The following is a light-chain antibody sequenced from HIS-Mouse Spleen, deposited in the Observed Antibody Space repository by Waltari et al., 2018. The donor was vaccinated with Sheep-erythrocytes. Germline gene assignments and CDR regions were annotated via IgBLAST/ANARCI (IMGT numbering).Light chain of an antibody. J-gene: IGLJ3*02. Sequence: QSALTQPASVSGSPGQSITISCTGTSSDVGCYNLVSWYQQPPGKAPKLMIYEGSQRPSGVSNRFSGLQAEDEADYYCCSYAGSSSWVFGGGTKLTVL. CDR2: EGS. V-gene: IGLV2-23*01. CDR1: SSDVGCYNL. CDR3: CSYAGSSSWV.